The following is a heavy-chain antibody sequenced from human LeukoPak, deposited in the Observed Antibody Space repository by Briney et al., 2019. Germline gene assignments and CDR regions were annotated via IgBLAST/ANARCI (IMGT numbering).Heavy chain of an antibody. J-gene: IGHJ4*02. V-gene: IGHV5-51*01. D-gene: IGHD6-19*01. CDR1: GYSFTTYW. CDR2: IYPGDSDT. CDR3: ARLNSSDWQRFDY. Sequence: GESLKISCKASGYSFTTYWIAWVRQIPGKGLEWMGTIYPGDSDTRYSPSFQGQVTISADKSISTAYLQWSSLKASDTAMYHCARLNSSDWQRFDYWGQGTLVTVSS.